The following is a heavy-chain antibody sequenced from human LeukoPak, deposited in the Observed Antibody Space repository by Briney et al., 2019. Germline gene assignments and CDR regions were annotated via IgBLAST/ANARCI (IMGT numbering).Heavy chain of an antibody. D-gene: IGHD6-19*01. J-gene: IGHJ4*02. Sequence: PSETLSLTCAVYGGSFSGYYWSWIRQPPPEGLEWIGEINHSGSTNYNPSLKSRVTISVDTSKIQFSLKLSSVTAADTAVYYCARGQQWLDYWGQGTLVTVSS. CDR3: ARGQQWLDY. CDR1: GGSFSGYY. CDR2: INHSGST. V-gene: IGHV4-34*01.